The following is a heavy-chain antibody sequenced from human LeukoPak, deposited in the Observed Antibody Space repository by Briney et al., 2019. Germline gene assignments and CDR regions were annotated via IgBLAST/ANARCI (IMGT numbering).Heavy chain of an antibody. V-gene: IGHV1-69*13. CDR3: AKARGRDVPAAMY. CDR2: IIPIFGTA. D-gene: IGHD2-2*01. J-gene: IGHJ4*02. Sequence: SVKVSCKASGGTFSSYAIGWVRQAPGQGLEWMGGIIPIFGTANYAQKFQGRVTITADESTSTAYMELSSLRSEDTAVYYCAKARGRDVPAAMYWGQGTLVTVSS. CDR1: GGTFSSYA.